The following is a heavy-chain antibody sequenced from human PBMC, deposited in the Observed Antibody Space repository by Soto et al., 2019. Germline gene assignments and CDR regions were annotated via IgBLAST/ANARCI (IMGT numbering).Heavy chain of an antibody. CDR3: AKFSMGGITFGGVIVPHFDY. J-gene: IGHJ4*02. Sequence: EVQLLESGGGLVQPGGSLRLSCAASGFTFSSYAMSWVRQAPGKGLEWVSAISGSGGSTYYAAPVKGRFTISRDNSKNTLYRQMNRISAEDTAVYYCAKFSMGGITFGGVIVPHFDYWGQGTLVTVSS. CDR2: ISGSGGST. D-gene: IGHD3-16*02. V-gene: IGHV3-23*01. CDR1: GFTFSSYA.